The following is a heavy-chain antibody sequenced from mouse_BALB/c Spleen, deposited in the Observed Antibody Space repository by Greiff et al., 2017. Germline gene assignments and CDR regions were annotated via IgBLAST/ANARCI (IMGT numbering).Heavy chain of an antibody. J-gene: IGHJ4*01. Sequence: EVKVVESGGGLVKPGGSLKLSCAASGFTFSSYAMSWVRQSPEKRLEWVAEISSGGSYTYYPDTVTGRFTISRDNAKNTLYLEMSSLRSEDTAMYYCARDDGSSYDYAMDYWGQGTSVTVSS. D-gene: IGHD1-1*01. CDR2: ISSGGSYT. V-gene: IGHV5-9-4*01. CDR1: GFTFSSYA. CDR3: ARDDGSSYDYAMDY.